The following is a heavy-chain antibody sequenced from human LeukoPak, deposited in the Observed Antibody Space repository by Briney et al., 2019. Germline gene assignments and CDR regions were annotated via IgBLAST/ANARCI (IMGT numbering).Heavy chain of an antibody. CDR1: GGSFSGYY. Sequence: SETLSLTCAVYGGSFSGYYWSWIRQPPGKGLEWIGEINHSGSTNYNPSLKSRVTISVDTSKNQFSLKLSSVTAADTAVYYCARGPSSYGSGSYYNFYYYYMDVWGKGTTVTVSS. D-gene: IGHD3-10*01. J-gene: IGHJ6*03. CDR3: ARGPSSYGSGSYYNFYYYYMDV. CDR2: INHSGST. V-gene: IGHV4-34*01.